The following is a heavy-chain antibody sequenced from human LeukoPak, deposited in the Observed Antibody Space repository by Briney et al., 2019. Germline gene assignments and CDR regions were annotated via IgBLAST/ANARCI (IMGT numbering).Heavy chain of an antibody. CDR1: GYTFNGHY. V-gene: IGHV1-2*02. D-gene: IGHD3-10*01. J-gene: IGHJ3*02. CDR2: INPNGGGT. Sequence: ASVKVSCKASGYTFNGHYMHWVRQAPGQGLEWMGWINPNGGGTNYAQKFQGRVTMTRDTSISTAYMEMSRLRSDDTAVYYCARNLWFGESSDAFDMWGQGTMVTVSS. CDR3: ARNLWFGESSDAFDM.